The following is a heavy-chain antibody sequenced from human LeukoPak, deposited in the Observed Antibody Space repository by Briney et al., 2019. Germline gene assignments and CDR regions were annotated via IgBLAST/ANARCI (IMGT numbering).Heavy chain of an antibody. Sequence: SETLSLTCSVSGGSISSSSYYWGWIRQPPGKGLEWIGSIYDSGRTYYNPSLKSRVTISVDTSKNQFSLKLSSVTAADTAVYYCARPNQYCTGVSCYSGHYWGQGTLVTVSS. CDR1: GGSISSSSYY. V-gene: IGHV4-39*01. D-gene: IGHD2-15*01. J-gene: IGHJ4*02. CDR2: IYDSGRT. CDR3: ARPNQYCTGVSCYSGHY.